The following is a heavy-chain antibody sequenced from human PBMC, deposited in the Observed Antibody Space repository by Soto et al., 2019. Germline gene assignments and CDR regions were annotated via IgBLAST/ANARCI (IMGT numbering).Heavy chain of an antibody. CDR1: GYTFTGYY. CDR2: INPNSGGT. J-gene: IGHJ5*02. D-gene: IGHD2-15*01. Sequence: ASVKVSCKASGYTFTGYYMHWVRQAPGQGLEWMGWINPNSGGTNYAQKFQGWVTMTRDTSISTAYMELSRLRSDDTAVYYCAGGVVVAATLSWWFDPWGQGTLVTVSS. CDR3: AGGVVVAATLSWWFDP. V-gene: IGHV1-2*04.